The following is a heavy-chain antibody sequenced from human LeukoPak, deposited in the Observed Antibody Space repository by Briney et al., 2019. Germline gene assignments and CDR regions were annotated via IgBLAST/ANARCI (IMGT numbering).Heavy chain of an antibody. CDR3: AREVDGGFDP. CDR1: GFTFSRYT. J-gene: IGHJ5*02. V-gene: IGHV3-64*01. D-gene: IGHD3-16*01. Sequence: GGSLRLSCAASGFTFSRYTMHWVRQAPGKGLESVSAIDTHGGNTYYVKSVKDRFTTSRDNSKNTLHLQMGSLRAEDMAVYYCAREVDGGFDPWGQGTLVSVSS. CDR2: IDTHGGNT.